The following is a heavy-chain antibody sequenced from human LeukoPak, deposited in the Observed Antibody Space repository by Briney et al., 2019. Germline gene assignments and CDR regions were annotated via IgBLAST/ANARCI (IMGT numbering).Heavy chain of an antibody. V-gene: IGHV4-61*02. CDR3: ARVSGYSQHFDY. J-gene: IGHJ4*02. CDR2: IYTSGST. CDR1: GGSISSGSYY. D-gene: IGHD5-18*01. Sequence: SETLSLTCTVSGGSISSGSYYWSWIRQPAGKGLEWIGRIYTSGSTNYNPSLKSRVTISVDTSKNQFSLKLSSVTAADTAVYYCARVSGYSQHFDYWGQGTLVTVSS.